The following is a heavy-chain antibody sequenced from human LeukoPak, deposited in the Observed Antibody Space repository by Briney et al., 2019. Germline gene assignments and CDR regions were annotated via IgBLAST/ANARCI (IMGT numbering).Heavy chain of an antibody. CDR1: GFTFSSYW. CDR3: ARVVTMIAGRGAFDI. J-gene: IGHJ3*02. D-gene: IGHD3-22*01. Sequence: GGSLRLSCAASGFTFSSYWMSWVRQAPGKGLEWVANIKQDGSEKYYVDSVKGRFTISRDNAKNSLYLQMNSLRAEDTAVYYCARVVTMIAGRGAFDIWGQGTMVTVSS. V-gene: IGHV3-7*01. CDR2: IKQDGSEK.